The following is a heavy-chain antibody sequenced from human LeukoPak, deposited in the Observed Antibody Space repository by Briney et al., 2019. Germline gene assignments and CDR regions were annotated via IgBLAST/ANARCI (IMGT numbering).Heavy chain of an antibody. V-gene: IGHV4-34*01. Sequence: SETLSLTCAVYGGSFSGYYWSWIRQPPGKGLEWIGEINHSGSTNYNPSLKSRVTISVDTSKNQFSLKLSSVTAADTAVYYCARALPPGRRVITNWFDPWGQGTLVTVSS. D-gene: IGHD3-22*01. CDR1: GGSFSGYY. CDR3: ARALPPGRRVITNWFDP. CDR2: INHSGST. J-gene: IGHJ5*02.